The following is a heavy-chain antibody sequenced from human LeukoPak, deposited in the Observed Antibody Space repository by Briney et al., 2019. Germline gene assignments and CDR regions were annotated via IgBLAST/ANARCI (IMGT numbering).Heavy chain of an antibody. CDR3: ARASCGGDCYPSGY. V-gene: IGHV3-30*03. CDR2: VSYDGSNK. CDR1: GFTFSSYD. J-gene: IGHJ4*02. D-gene: IGHD2-21*02. Sequence: PGGSLRLSCAASGFTFSSYDMDWVRQAPGKGLEWVAVVSYDGSNKYYANSVKGRFTISRDNSKNTLYLQMNSLRAEDTAVYYCARASCGGDCYPSGYWGQGTLVTVSS.